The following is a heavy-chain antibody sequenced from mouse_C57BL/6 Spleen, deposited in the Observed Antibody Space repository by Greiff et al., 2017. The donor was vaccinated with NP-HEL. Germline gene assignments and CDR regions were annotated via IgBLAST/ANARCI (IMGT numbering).Heavy chain of an antibody. CDR2: ISDGGSYT. Sequence: EVKLMESGGGLVKPGGSLKLSCAASGFTFSSYAMSWVRQTPEKRLEWVATISDGGSYTYYPDNVKGRFTISRDNAKNHLYLQMSHLKSEDTAMYYCATLEAMDYWGQGTSVTVSS. CDR1: GFTFSSYA. J-gene: IGHJ4*01. CDR3: ATLEAMDY. V-gene: IGHV5-4*03.